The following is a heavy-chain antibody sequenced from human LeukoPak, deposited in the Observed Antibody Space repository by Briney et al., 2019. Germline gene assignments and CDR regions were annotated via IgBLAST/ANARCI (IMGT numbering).Heavy chain of an antibody. D-gene: IGHD2-21*01. CDR3: ARDEAYCGGDCYSGSYYFDY. Sequence: GGSLRLSCAASGFTFSSYSMNWVRQAPGKGLESVSSISSSSSYIYYADSVKGRFTISRDNAKNSLYLQMNRLRAEDTAVYYCARDEAYCGGDCYSGSYYFDYWGQGTLVTVSS. CDR1: GFTFSSYS. J-gene: IGHJ4*02. CDR2: ISSSSSYI. V-gene: IGHV3-21*01.